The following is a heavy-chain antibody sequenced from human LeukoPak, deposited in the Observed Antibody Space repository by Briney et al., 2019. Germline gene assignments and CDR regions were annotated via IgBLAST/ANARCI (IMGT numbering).Heavy chain of an antibody. CDR2: INSDGSIT. J-gene: IGHJ4*02. Sequence: GGSLRLSCTASGSTFSTDWMHWVRQGPGKGLVWVSRINSDGSITSYADSVKGRFTISRDNAKNTVYLQMNSLRAEDTAVYYRASSAGGGLNYRGQGTLVTVSS. D-gene: IGHD2-15*01. CDR3: ASSAGGGLNY. CDR1: GSTFSTDW. V-gene: IGHV3-74*01.